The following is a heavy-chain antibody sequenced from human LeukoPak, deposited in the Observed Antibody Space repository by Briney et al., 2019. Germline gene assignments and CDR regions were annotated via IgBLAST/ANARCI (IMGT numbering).Heavy chain of an antibody. V-gene: IGHV1-69*13. J-gene: IGHJ6*02. CDR3: ARDSIVVVPAATYYYYYGMDV. CDR1: GGTFSGYA. Sequence: SVKVSCKASGGTFSGYAISWVRQAPGQGLEWMGGIIPIFGTANYAQKFQGRVTITADESTSTAYMELSSLRSEDTAVYYCARDSIVVVPAATYYYYYGMDVWGQGTTVTVSS. D-gene: IGHD2-2*01. CDR2: IIPIFGTA.